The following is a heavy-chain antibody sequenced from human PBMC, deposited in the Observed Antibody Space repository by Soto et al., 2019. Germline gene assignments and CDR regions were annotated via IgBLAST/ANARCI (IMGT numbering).Heavy chain of an antibody. Sequence: ASVKVSCTASGYTFSCYYRRWLRQAPGQGLEWMGWINPNSGGTNYAQKFQGRVTVTRDTPTSTAYMELSRLTSDDTAVYYCARSLTEGYCTITGCYTRPLYGMDVWGQGTTVTVSS. V-gene: IGHV1-2*02. CDR2: INPNSGGT. CDR3: ARSLTEGYCTITGCYTRPLYGMDV. CDR1: GYTFSCYY. D-gene: IGHD2-2*02. J-gene: IGHJ6*02.